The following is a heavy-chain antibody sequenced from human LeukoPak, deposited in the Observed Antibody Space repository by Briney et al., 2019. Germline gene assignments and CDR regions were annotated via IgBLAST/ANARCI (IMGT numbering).Heavy chain of an antibody. CDR3: ATGRGFWSGYNY. J-gene: IGHJ4*02. Sequence: ASVTVSCKVSGYTLTELSMHWVRQAPGKGLEWMGGFDPEDGETIYAQKFQGRVTMTEDTSTDTAYMELSSLRSEDTAVYYCATGRGFWSGYNYWGQGTLVTVSS. CDR1: GYTLTELS. CDR2: FDPEDGET. D-gene: IGHD3-3*01. V-gene: IGHV1-24*01.